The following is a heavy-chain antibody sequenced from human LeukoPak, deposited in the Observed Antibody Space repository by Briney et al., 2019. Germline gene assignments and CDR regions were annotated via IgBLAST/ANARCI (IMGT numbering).Heavy chain of an antibody. CDR2: IYYSGST. Sequence: SETLSLTCTVSGGSISSYYWSWIRQPPGKGLEWIGYIYYSGSTNYNPSLKSRVTISVDTSKNQFSLKLSSVTAADTAVYYCARLLGGLQLVLAFDIWGQGTMVTVSS. V-gene: IGHV4-59*08. CDR3: ARLLGGLQLVLAFDI. J-gene: IGHJ3*02. D-gene: IGHD6-13*01. CDR1: GGSISSYY.